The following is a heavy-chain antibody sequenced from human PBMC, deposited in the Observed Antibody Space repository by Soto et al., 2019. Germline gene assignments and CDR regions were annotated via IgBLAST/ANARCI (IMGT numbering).Heavy chain of an antibody. CDR2: IYPGDSDT. D-gene: IGHD3-10*01. V-gene: IGHV5-51*01. Sequence: PGESLKISCKGSGYNFTNYWIGWVRQMPGKGLKSMGIIYPGDSDTRYSPSFQGQVTISADKSISTAYLQWSSLKASDTAMYYCAGGGVRGVVTRTRDYYGMDVWGQGTTVTVSS. CDR3: AGGGVRGVVTRTRDYYGMDV. J-gene: IGHJ6*02. CDR1: GYNFTNYW.